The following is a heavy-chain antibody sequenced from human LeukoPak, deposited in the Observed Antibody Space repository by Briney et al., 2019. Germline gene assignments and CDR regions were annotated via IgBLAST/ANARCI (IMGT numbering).Heavy chain of an antibody. CDR2: IYYSGST. CDR1: GVSISSYY. D-gene: IGHD5-18*01. Sequence: SETLSLTRTVSGVSISSYYWSWIRQPPGKGLEWIGYIYYSGSTNYNPSLKSRVTISVDTSKNQFSLKLSSVTAADTAVYYCARERRGYSYASGPDYWGAGKLVSVSS. CDR3: ARERRGYSYASGPDY. J-gene: IGHJ4*03. V-gene: IGHV4-59*01.